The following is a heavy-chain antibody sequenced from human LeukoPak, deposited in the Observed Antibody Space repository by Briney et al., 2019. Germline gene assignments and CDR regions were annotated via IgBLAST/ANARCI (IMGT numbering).Heavy chain of an antibody. Sequence: SETLSLTCTVSGGSISSSSYYWGWIRQPPGKGLEWIGSIYYSGSTYYNPSLKSRVTISVDTSKNQFSPKLSSVTAADTAVYYCARVRNWNDVGVDYWGQGTLVTVSS. J-gene: IGHJ4*02. CDR1: GGSISSSSYY. CDR3: ARVRNWNDVGVDY. CDR2: IYYSGST. D-gene: IGHD1-1*01. V-gene: IGHV4-39*07.